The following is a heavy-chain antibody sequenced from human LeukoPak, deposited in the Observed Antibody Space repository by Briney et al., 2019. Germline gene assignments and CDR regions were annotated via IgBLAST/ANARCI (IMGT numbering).Heavy chain of an antibody. CDR2: ISSSSSYI. CDR1: GGSISSYY. Sequence: PSETLSLTCTVSGGSISSYYWSWVRQAPGKGLEWVSSISSSSSYIYYADSVKGRFTISRDNAKNSLYLQMNSLRAEDTAVYYCARGRSGWYLADYWGQGTLVTVSS. J-gene: IGHJ4*02. V-gene: IGHV3-21*01. CDR3: ARGRSGWYLADY. D-gene: IGHD6-19*01.